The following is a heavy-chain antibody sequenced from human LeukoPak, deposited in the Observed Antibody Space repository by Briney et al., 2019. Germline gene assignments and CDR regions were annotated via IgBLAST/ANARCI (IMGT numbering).Heavy chain of an antibody. CDR2: IHSGGTI. J-gene: IGHJ4*02. CDR1: GFTVSSNY. Sequence: GGSLRLSCAASGFTVSSNYMSWVRQAPGKGLEWVSVIHSGGTIYYADSVKGRFTISRDNSKDTLYLQMNSLRADDTAVYYCARDLIGGWPFDYWSQGTLVTVSS. V-gene: IGHV3-66*01. CDR3: ARDLIGGWPFDY. D-gene: IGHD6-19*01.